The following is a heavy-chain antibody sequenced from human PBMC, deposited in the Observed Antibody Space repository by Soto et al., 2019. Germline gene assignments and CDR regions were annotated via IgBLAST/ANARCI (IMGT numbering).Heavy chain of an antibody. D-gene: IGHD2-8*01. V-gene: IGHV3-48*03. CDR2: ISSSGSTI. CDR3: VREAPCSNGVCQFDY. J-gene: IGHJ4*02. CDR1: GFTFSPYE. Sequence: GGSLRLSCAASGFTFSPYEMSWVRQSPGKGLEWISYISSSGSTIHYADSVKGRFSISRDDAKKSLFLQMNSLRAEDTAVYYCVREAPCSNGVCQFDYWGRGTLVTVSS.